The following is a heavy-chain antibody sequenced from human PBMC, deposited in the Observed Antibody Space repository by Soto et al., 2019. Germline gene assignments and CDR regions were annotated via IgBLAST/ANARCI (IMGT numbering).Heavy chain of an antibody. J-gene: IGHJ4*02. CDR1: GYTFTSYG. CDR3: ARESGNYDDSSGYCSIFDY. CDR2: ISAYNGNT. Sequence: QVQLVQSGAEVKKPGASVKVSCKASGYTFTSYGISWVRQAPGQGLEWMGWISAYNGNTNYAQKLQGRVTMTTDTSTSTAYMDLRSPRAHDTAMYYCARESGNYDDSSGYCSIFDYWGQGTLVTVSS. V-gene: IGHV1-18*01. D-gene: IGHD3-22*01.